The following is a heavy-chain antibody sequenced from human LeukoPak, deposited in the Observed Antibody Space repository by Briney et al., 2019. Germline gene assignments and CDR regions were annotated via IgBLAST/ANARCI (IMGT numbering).Heavy chain of an antibody. D-gene: IGHD4-17*01. V-gene: IGHV3-7*01. CDR2: IKQDGSEK. CDR1: GFTFSSYW. J-gene: IGHJ3*02. CDR3: ARGLSTTVDLSDAFDI. Sequence: PGGSLRLSCAASGFTFSSYWMSWVRQAPGKGLEWVANIKQDGSEKYYVDSVKGRFTISRDNAKNSLYLQMNSLRAEDTAVYYCARGLSTTVDLSDAFDIWGQGTMVTVSS.